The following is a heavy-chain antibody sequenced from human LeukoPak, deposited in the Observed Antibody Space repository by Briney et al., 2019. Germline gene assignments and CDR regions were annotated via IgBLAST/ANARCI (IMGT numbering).Heavy chain of an antibody. Sequence: PSETLSLTCAVYGGSFSGYYWRWIRQPPGKGVEWIGEINHRGRTNFNPSPKRRVPISGDTSKNQFSLKMSSVSAADTAVYYCAKLRYDFWIGYHELYFDYWGQGTLVTVSS. D-gene: IGHD3-3*01. J-gene: IGHJ4*02. V-gene: IGHV4-34*01. CDR1: GGSFSGYY. CDR2: INHRGRT. CDR3: AKLRYDFWIGYHELYFDY.